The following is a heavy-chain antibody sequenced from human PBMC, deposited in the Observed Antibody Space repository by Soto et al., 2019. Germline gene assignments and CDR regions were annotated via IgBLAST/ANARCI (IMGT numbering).Heavy chain of an antibody. Sequence: PGGSLRLSCAASGFTFSSYGMHWVRQAPGKGLEGVAVIWYDGSNKYYADSVKGRFTISRDNSKNTLYLQMNSLRAEDTAVYYCASRQRYSGYDFWGQGTLVTVSS. J-gene: IGHJ4*02. V-gene: IGHV3-33*01. CDR1: GFTFSSYG. CDR3: ASRQRYSGYDF. CDR2: IWYDGSNK. D-gene: IGHD5-12*01.